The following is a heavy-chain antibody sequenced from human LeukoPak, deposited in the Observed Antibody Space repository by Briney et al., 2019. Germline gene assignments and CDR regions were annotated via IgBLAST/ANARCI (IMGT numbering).Heavy chain of an antibody. CDR1: GGSISSGGYY. CDR2: IYHSGST. Sequence: SETLSLTCTVSGGSISSGGYYWSWIRQPPGKGLEWIGYIYHSGSTYYNPSLKSRVTISVDRSKNQFSLKLSSVTAADTAVYYCARVGDTAMVSSDAFDIWGQGTMVTVSS. D-gene: IGHD5-18*01. J-gene: IGHJ3*02. V-gene: IGHV4-30-2*01. CDR3: ARVGDTAMVSSDAFDI.